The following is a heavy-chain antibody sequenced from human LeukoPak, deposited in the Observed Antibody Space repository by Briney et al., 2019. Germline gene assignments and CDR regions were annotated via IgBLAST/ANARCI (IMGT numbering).Heavy chain of an antibody. CDR2: IYYSGST. V-gene: IGHV4-59*11. J-gene: IGHJ3*02. CDR1: GGSISSHY. Sequence: SETLSLTCTVSGGSISSHYWNWIRQPSGKGLEWIGYIYYSGSTNYNPSLKSRVTISVDTSKNQFSLRLSSVTAADTAVYYCARDGGLISDYAFHIWGQGTMVTVSS. D-gene: IGHD3-16*01. CDR3: ARDGGLISDYAFHI.